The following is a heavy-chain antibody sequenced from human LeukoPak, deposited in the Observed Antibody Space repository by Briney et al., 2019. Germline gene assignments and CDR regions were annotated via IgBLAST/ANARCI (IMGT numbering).Heavy chain of an antibody. CDR1: GGSISSSNW. D-gene: IGHD5-18*01. J-gene: IGHJ6*03. CDR2: IYHSGST. CDR3: ARDGGTHLYSYGYFPMDV. Sequence: PSETLSLTCAVSGGSISSSNWWSWVRQPPGKGLEWIGEIYHSGSTNYNPSLKSRVTISVDTSKNQFSLKLSSVTAADTAVYYCARDGGTHLYSYGYFPMDVWGKGTTVTVSS. V-gene: IGHV4-4*02.